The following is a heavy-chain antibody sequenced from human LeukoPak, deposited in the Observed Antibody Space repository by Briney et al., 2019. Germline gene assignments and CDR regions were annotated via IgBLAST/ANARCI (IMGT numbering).Heavy chain of an antibody. CDR3: ARGRGYCSGGSCYNWFDP. Sequence: SETLSLTCTVSGGSISSSSYYWGWIRQPTGKGLEWIGSIYYSGSTYYNPSLKSRVTISVDTSKNQFSLKLSSVTAADTAVYYCARGRGYCSGGSCYNWFDPWGQGTLVTVSS. V-gene: IGHV4-39*07. CDR1: GGSISSSSYY. J-gene: IGHJ5*02. D-gene: IGHD2-15*01. CDR2: IYYSGST.